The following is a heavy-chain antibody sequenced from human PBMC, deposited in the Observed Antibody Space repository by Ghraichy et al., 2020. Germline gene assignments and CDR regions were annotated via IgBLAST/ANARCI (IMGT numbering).Heavy chain of an antibody. J-gene: IGHJ4*02. CDR2: IYSGGTT. Sequence: GESLNISCAAPRFTVSTNYMNWVRQAPGKGLEWVSAIYSGGTTLYAESVKGRFTISRDNSKNTVYLQMERLRAEDTAVYYCVNYLQGGLDYWGQGTLVTVSS. CDR1: RFTVSTNY. V-gene: IGHV3-66*01. CDR3: VNYLQGGLDY. D-gene: IGHD3-16*01.